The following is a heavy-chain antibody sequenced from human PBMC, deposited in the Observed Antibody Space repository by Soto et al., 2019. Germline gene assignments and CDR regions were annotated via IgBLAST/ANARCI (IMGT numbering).Heavy chain of an antibody. Sequence: EVQLVESGGGLVQPGGSLRLSCAASGFTVSSNYMSWVRQAPGKGLEWVSVIYSGGSTYYADSVKGRFTISRDNSKNTLYLQMNSLRAEDTPVYYCARDRTYVWRYGMDVWGQGTTVTVSS. CDR3: ARDRTYVWRYGMDV. J-gene: IGHJ6*02. D-gene: IGHD3-16*01. V-gene: IGHV3-66*01. CDR1: GFTVSSNY. CDR2: IYSGGST.